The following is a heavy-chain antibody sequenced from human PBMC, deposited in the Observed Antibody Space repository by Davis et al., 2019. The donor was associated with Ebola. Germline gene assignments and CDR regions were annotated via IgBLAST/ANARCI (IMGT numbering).Heavy chain of an antibody. V-gene: IGHV1-18*01. J-gene: IGHJ4*02. Sequence: ASVKVSCKASGSAFTSYGFSWVRQAPGQGLEWMGWISAYNGNTNYAQKLQGRVTMTTDKSTSTAYMELSSLRSEDTAVYYCARDARDGHNHDYWGQGTLVTVSS. D-gene: IGHD5-24*01. CDR1: GSAFTSYG. CDR3: ARDARDGHNHDY. CDR2: ISAYNGNT.